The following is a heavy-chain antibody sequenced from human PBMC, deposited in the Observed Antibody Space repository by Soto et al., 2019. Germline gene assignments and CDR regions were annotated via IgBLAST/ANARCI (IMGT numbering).Heavy chain of an antibody. J-gene: IGHJ6*02. Sequence: GASVKVSCKASGYTFTSYYMHWVRQAPGQGLEWMGIINPSGGSTSYAQKFQGRVTMTRATSTSTVYMELSSLRSEDTAVYYCARDYDFWSGYYEWGYYYGMDVWGQGTTVTVSS. CDR1: GYTFTSYY. V-gene: IGHV1-46*01. CDR3: ARDYDFWSGYYEWGYYYGMDV. D-gene: IGHD3-3*01. CDR2: INPSGGST.